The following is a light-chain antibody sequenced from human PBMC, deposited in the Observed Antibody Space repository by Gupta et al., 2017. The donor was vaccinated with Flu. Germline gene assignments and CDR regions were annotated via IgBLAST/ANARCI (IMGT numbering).Light chain of an antibody. J-gene: IGLJ3*02. CDR1: STDVGGYDY. V-gene: IGLV2-14*01. Sequence: QAALTQPASVSGSPGQSITISYTGTSTDVGGYDYVSWYQHTPGNAPILMFYEVRNRPAGVSNRFAASKSGTTALLTISGLQAEDDAYYYCSSYTSTNMGVFGGGTKLTVL. CDR3: SSYTSTNMGV. CDR2: EVR.